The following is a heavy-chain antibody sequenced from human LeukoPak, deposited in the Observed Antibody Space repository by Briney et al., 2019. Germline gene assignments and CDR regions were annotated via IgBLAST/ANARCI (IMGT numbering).Heavy chain of an antibody. Sequence: GGSLRLSCAASGFTFSSYWMSWVRQAPGKELEWVANIKQDGSEKYYVDSVKGRFTISRDNAKNSLYLQMNSLRAADTAVYYCARVAYYYDSSTPLHHYYYYMDVWGKGTAVTVSS. V-gene: IGHV3-7*01. J-gene: IGHJ6*03. CDR1: GFTFSSYW. CDR2: IKQDGSEK. CDR3: ARVAYYYDSSTPLHHYYYYMDV. D-gene: IGHD3-22*01.